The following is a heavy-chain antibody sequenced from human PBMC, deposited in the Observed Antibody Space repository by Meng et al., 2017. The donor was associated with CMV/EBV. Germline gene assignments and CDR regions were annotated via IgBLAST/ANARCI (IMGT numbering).Heavy chain of an antibody. D-gene: IGHD4-11*01. J-gene: IGHJ3*02. V-gene: IGHV3-48*04. CDR2: ISSSSSTI. CDR1: GFTFSSYS. Sequence: GGSLRLSCAASGFTFSSYSMNWVHQAPGKGLEWVSYISSSSSTIYYADSVKGRFTISRDNAKNSLYLQMNSLRAEDTAVYYCAREGPTGAFDIWGQGTMVTVSS. CDR3: AREGPTGAFDI.